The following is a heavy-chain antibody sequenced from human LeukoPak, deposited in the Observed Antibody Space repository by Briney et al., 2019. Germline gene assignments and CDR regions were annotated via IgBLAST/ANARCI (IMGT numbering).Heavy chain of an antibody. D-gene: IGHD6-13*01. J-gene: IGHJ4*02. V-gene: IGHV3-11*01. CDR3: ATDGSSWLRLFDY. Sequence: GGSLRLSCAASGFTFSDYYMGWIRQAPGKGLEWVSYISSSGSTIYYADSVKGRFTISRDNAKNSLYLQMNSLRAEDTAVYYCATDGSSWLRLFDYWSQGTLVTVSS. CDR2: ISSSGSTI. CDR1: GFTFSDYY.